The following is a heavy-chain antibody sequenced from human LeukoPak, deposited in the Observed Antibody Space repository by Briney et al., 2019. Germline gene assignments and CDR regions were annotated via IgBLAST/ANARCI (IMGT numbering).Heavy chain of an antibody. D-gene: IGHD6-6*01. CDR1: GGSISSYY. V-gene: IGHV4-59*12. Sequence: SETLSLTCSVSGGSISSYYWSWIRQPPGKGLEWIGYIYYSGRTSYNPSLKSRVTISVDTSKNQFSLKLSSVTAADTAVYYCARGPEYSSSSDDAFDIWGQGTMVTVSS. J-gene: IGHJ3*02. CDR2: IYYSGRT. CDR3: ARGPEYSSSSDDAFDI.